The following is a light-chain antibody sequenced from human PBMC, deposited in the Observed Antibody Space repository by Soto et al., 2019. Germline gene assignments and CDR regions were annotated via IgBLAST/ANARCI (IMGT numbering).Light chain of an antibody. CDR1: SSNIGAGYD. CDR2: DNS. V-gene: IGLV1-40*01. J-gene: IGLJ1*01. Sequence: QLVLTQPPSVSGAPGQRVTISCTGSSSNIGAGYDVHWYQQLPGTAPKLLIYDNSNRPSGVPDRFSGSKSGTSASLAITGLQAEDEADYYCQSYDSSLSVLDVFGTGTKLTVL. CDR3: QSYDSSLSVLDV.